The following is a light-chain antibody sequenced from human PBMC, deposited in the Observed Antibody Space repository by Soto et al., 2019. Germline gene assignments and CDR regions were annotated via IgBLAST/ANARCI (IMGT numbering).Light chain of an antibody. CDR2: AAS. J-gene: IGKJ3*01. CDR1: QSISSY. Sequence: GDRVTITCRASQSISSYLNWYQQKPGKAPKLLIYAASSLQSGVPSRFSGSGSGTDFTLTISSLQPEDFATYYCQQSYRTPNTFGPGTKVDIK. CDR3: QQSYRTPNT. V-gene: IGKV1-39*01.